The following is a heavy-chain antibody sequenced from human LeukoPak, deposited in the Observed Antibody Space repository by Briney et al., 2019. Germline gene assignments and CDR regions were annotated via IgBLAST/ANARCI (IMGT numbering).Heavy chain of an antibody. V-gene: IGHV5-51*01. CDR3: ARLRIAARPLGDYYYMVV. D-gene: IGHD6-25*01. CDR2: NYPGDSDT. Sequence: GESLKISCKGSGYSFTSYLIDWVRPMPGKGLEWMGINYPGDSDTRYSPSFQGQVTISADQSISTAYLQWSRLKASDTAMYYCARLRIAARPLGDYYYMVVWGKGTTVTVSS. CDR1: GYSFTSYL. J-gene: IGHJ6*03.